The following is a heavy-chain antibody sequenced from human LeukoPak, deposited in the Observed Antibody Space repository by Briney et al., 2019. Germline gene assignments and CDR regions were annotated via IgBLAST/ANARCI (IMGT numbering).Heavy chain of an antibody. CDR3: ARGAPPDTAFDS. CDR1: GFTVSSNY. D-gene: IGHD5-18*01. V-gene: IGHV3-53*01. CDR2: IYSGGST. J-gene: IGHJ4*02. Sequence: GGSLRLSCAASGFTVSSNYIIWVPQAPGQGLYWVSVIYSGGSTYYADSVKGRFTIFRHNSKISLYLQMNRLRDEDTALYYCARGAPPDTAFDSWGQATGVTVSA.